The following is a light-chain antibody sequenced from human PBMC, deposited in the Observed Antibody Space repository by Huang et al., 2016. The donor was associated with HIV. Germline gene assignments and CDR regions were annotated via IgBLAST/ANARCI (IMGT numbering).Light chain of an antibody. J-gene: IGKJ2*01. V-gene: IGKV3D-20*01. CDR3: QQYGISPPFT. CDR2: DAS. CDR1: QSVDSNY. Sequence: EIVLTQSPATLSLSPGERATLSCGASQSVDSNYLAWYQHKPGLAPRLLMYDASSRATGIPDRFSGSGSGTDFTLTISRLEPEDFAVYYCQQYGISPPFTFGQGTELEI.